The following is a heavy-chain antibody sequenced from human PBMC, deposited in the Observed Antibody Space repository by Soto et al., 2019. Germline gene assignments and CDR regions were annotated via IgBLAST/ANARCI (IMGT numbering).Heavy chain of an antibody. CDR3: AKGSAPASPYYFDC. CDR1: GFTFSNFA. Sequence: EVQLLESGGGLVQPGGSLRLSCAASGFTFSNFAMSWVRQAPGKGLEWISAITGGGGSTYHADYVKGRFTISRDNSKNTLYLQINSLGAEDTAVYYCAKGSAPASPYYFDCWGQGTLVTVSS. CDR2: ITGGGGST. J-gene: IGHJ4*02. V-gene: IGHV3-23*01.